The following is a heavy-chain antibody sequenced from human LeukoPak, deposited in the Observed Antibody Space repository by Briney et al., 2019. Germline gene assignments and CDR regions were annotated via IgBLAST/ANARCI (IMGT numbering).Heavy chain of an antibody. Sequence: GSLRLSCAASGLTFTSYEMNWVRQAPGKGLEWVSYISSSGSTTYYADSVKGRFTISRDNAKNSLYLQMNSLRAEDTAVYYCARGEIQLWLRYFDYWGQGTLVTVSS. CDR3: ARGEIQLWLRYFDY. D-gene: IGHD5-18*01. CDR2: ISSSGSTT. CDR1: GLTFTSYE. J-gene: IGHJ4*02. V-gene: IGHV3-48*03.